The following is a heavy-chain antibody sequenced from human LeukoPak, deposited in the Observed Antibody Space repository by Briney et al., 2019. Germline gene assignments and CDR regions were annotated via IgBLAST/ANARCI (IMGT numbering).Heavy chain of an antibody. CDR1: GYNFARSC. D-gene: IGHD2-15*01. CDR2: INPDDSKT. J-gene: IGHJ4*02. V-gene: IGHV5-51*01. CDR3: ASRSRGRFFDY. Sequence: GGSLKISWKASGYNFARSCSGWVRQMPGKGQYGMVIINPDDSKTRYSPSFQGQVTISADKSTSTAYAQWRSLQASDTAVSYCASRSRGRFFDYWGQGTLVTVSS.